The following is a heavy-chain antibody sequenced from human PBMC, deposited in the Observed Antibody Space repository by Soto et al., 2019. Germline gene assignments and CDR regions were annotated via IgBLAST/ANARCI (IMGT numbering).Heavy chain of an antibody. Sequence: SETLSLTCAVYGGSFSGYYWSWIRQPPGKGLEWIGEINHSGSTNYNPSLKSRVTISVDTSKNQFSLKLSSVTAADTAVYYCARGTLSRVVAAITNWFDPWGQGTLVTVSS. J-gene: IGHJ5*02. D-gene: IGHD2-15*01. CDR3: ARGTLSRVVAAITNWFDP. V-gene: IGHV4-34*01. CDR1: GGSFSGYY. CDR2: INHSGST.